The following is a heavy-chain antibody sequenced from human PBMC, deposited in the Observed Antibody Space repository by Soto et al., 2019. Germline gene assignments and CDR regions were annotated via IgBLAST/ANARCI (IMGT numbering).Heavy chain of an antibody. D-gene: IGHD3-3*01. J-gene: IGHJ5*02. CDR3: AKDPYDFWSGYPTPWFDP. CDR1: GFTFSIYV. V-gene: IGHV3-30*18. CDR2: ISYDGSNK. Sequence: GGSLRLSCAASGFTFSIYVMHLFRQAQGKGLEWVAVISYDGSNKYYADSVKGRFTISRDNSKNTLYLQMNSLRAEDTAVYYCAKDPYDFWSGYPTPWFDPWGQGTLVTVSS.